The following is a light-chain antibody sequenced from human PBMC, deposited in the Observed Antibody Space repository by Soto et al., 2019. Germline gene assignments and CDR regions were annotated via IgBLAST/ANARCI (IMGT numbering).Light chain of an antibody. Sequence: QSVLTQPPSVSGAPGQRVTISCTGSSSNIGAGYDVHWYQQLPGTAPKLLIYDNSNRPSGVPDRFSGSKSGTSASLAITGLQAEDEADYYCQSYESSLGGSVFGTGTKLTVL. CDR3: QSYESSLGGSV. CDR1: SSNIGAGYD. J-gene: IGLJ1*01. V-gene: IGLV1-40*01. CDR2: DNS.